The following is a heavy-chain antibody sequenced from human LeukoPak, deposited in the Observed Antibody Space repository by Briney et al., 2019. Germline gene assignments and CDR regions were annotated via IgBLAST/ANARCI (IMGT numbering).Heavy chain of an antibody. CDR3: AKAPSSSWYAWSDY. Sequence: GGSLRPSCAASGFTFSSYAMSWVRQAPGKGLEWVSAISGSGGSTYYADSVKGRFIISRDNSKNTLYLQMNSLRAEDTAVYYCAKAPSSSWYAWSDYWGQGTLVTVSS. D-gene: IGHD6-13*01. J-gene: IGHJ4*02. CDR1: GFTFSSYA. CDR2: ISGSGGST. V-gene: IGHV3-23*01.